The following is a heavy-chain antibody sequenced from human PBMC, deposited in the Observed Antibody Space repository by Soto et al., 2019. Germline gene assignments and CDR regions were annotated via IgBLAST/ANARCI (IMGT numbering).Heavy chain of an antibody. V-gene: IGHV3-33*01. CDR3: ARTRGYSGYDY. CDR2: IWYDGSNK. D-gene: IGHD5-12*01. CDR1: AFTFSSYA. Sequence: QVQLVESGGGVVQPGRSLRLSCAASAFTFSSYAMHWVRQAPGKGLEWVAVIWYDGSNKYYADSVKGRFTISRDNSKNPLYLQMNSLRAEDTAVYYCARTRGYSGYDYWGQGTLVTVSS. J-gene: IGHJ4*02.